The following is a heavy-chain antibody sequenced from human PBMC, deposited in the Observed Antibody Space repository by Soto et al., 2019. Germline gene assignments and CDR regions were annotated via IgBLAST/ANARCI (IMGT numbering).Heavy chain of an antibody. CDR1: RLTFSSYG. Sequence: GGSLRLSCGASRLTFSSYGMHWVRQAPGKGLEWVALISYDESKKYYADSVKGRFTISRDNSKNTLYLQMDSLRAEDTAVYYCAKDQGSSWYEIDYWGQGT. D-gene: IGHD6-13*01. CDR2: ISYDESKK. CDR3: AKDQGSSWYEIDY. J-gene: IGHJ4*02. V-gene: IGHV3-30*18.